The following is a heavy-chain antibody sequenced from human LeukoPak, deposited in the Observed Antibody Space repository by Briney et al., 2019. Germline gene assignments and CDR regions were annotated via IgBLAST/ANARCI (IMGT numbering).Heavy chain of an antibody. Sequence: ASVKVSCKASGGTFSSYAISWVRPAPGQGLAWMGGIIPIFGTANYAQKFQGRVTITTDESTSTAYMELSSLRSKDTAVYYCAKERGRSSSWHWFDPWGQGTLVTVSS. D-gene: IGHD6-13*01. J-gene: IGHJ5*02. CDR1: GGTFSSYA. CDR3: AKERGRSSSWHWFDP. CDR2: IIPIFGTA. V-gene: IGHV1-69*05.